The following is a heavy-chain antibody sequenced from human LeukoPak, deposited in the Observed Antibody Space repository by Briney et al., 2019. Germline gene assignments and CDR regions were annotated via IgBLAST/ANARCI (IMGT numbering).Heavy chain of an antibody. D-gene: IGHD3-10*01. CDR1: GGSICSYY. Sequence: SETLSLTGTVSGGSICSYYWSWIRPPPGMGLEWIGYIYDSGSTNYNPSLKSRVAFSVNTSKNQFSLKLRSVTAADTAGYYCAKHITPNYFDYWGQGNMVTVSS. V-gene: IGHV4-59*08. J-gene: IGHJ4*02. CDR2: IYDSGST. CDR3: AKHITPNYFDY.